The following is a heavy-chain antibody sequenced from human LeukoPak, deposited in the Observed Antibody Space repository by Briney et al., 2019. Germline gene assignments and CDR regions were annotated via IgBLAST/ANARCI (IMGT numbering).Heavy chain of an antibody. V-gene: IGHV3-30*04. CDR2: IGSDGTKQ. CDR1: GFIFSDHA. D-gene: IGHD5/OR15-5a*01. Sequence: GGSLRLSCVASGFIFSDHAFHWVRQSPDKGLEWVALIGSDGTKQYYADCVQGRFTVSRENSKNTLFLQMNTVRADDTAVYFCARQMTSTRLFDSWGQGTLVTVSS. CDR3: ARQMTSTRLFDS. J-gene: IGHJ4*02.